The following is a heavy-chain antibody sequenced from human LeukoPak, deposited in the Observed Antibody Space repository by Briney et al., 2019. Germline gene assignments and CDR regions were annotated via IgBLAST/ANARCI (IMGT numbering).Heavy chain of an antibody. J-gene: IGHJ6*02. CDR2: INHSGST. CDR1: GGSFSGYY. V-gene: IGHV4-34*01. Sequence: SETLSLTCAVYGGSFSGYYWSWIRQPPGKGLEWIGEINHSGSTNYNPSLKSRVTISVDTSKNQFSLKLSSVTAADTAVYYCATLLTYCSSTSCYGRRNYYYYGMDVWGQGTTVAVSS. CDR3: ATLLTYCSSTSCYGRRNYYYYGMDV. D-gene: IGHD2-2*01.